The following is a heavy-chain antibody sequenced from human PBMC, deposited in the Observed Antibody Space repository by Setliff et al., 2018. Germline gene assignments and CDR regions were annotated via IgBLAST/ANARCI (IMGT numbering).Heavy chain of an antibody. Sequence: SVKVSCKASGYTFTSYAISWVRQAPGQGLEWMGGIIPILGIANYAQKFQGRVTITTDESTSTAYMELSSLRSEDTAVYYCARDLAGIRSGWGQGTLVTVSS. CDR3: ARDLAGIRSG. J-gene: IGHJ4*02. CDR1: GYTFTSYA. V-gene: IGHV1-69*10. D-gene: IGHD6-13*01. CDR2: IIPILGIA.